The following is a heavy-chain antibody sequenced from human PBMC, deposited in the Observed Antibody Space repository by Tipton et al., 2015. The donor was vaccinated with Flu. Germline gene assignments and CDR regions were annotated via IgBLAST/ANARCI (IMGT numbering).Heavy chain of an antibody. CDR1: GFTFSSYA. J-gene: IGHJ6*02. D-gene: IGHD3-9*01. CDR3: AKWDILTGYYIGPYYYYGMDV. Sequence: SLRLSCAASGFTFSSYAMSWVRQAPGKGLEWVSAISGSGGSTYYADSVKGRFTISRDNSKNTLYLQMNSLRAEDTAVYYCAKWDILTGYYIGPYYYYGMDVWGQGTTVTVSS. V-gene: IGHV3-23*01. CDR2: ISGSGGST.